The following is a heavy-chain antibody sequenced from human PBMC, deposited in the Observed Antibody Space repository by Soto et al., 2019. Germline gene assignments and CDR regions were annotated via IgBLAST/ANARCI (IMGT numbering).Heavy chain of an antibody. V-gene: IGHV1-69*06. Sequence: QVQLVQSGAEVKKPGSSVKVSCKASGGTFSSYAISWVRQAPGQGLEWMGGIIPIFGTANYAPKVQGRVTISADKSASTAYMELSSLSCEDTAVYLCARGTPEPCSSSSCYLRNPFDYGGQGTLVTVSS. CDR1: GGTFSSYA. D-gene: IGHD2-2*01. J-gene: IGHJ4*02. CDR2: IIPIFGTA. CDR3: ARGTPEPCSSSSCYLRNPFDY.